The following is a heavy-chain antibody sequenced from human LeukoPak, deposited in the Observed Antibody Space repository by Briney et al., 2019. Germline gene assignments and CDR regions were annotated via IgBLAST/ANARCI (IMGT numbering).Heavy chain of an antibody. J-gene: IGHJ4*02. D-gene: IGHD3-22*01. V-gene: IGHV3-48*01. CDR3: ARDPVYYDSSGFDY. CDR2: ISSSSTI. CDR1: GFTFSSYS. Sequence: GGSLRLSCAASGFTFSSYSMNWVRQAPGRGLEWVSYISSSSTIYYADSVKGRFTISRDNAKNSLYLQMNSLRAEDTAVYYCARDPVYYDSSGFDYSSQGTLVTVSS.